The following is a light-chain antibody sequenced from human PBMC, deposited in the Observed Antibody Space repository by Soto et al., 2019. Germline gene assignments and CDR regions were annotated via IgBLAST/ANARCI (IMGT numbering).Light chain of an antibody. V-gene: IGLV6-57*04. CDR2: ENK. CDR1: SGNIASNY. Sequence: NFMLTQPHSVSESPGKTVSISCTRSSGNIASNYVQWYQQRPGSAPTTVIYENKHRPSGAPDRFSGSIDSSSNSASLTISGLKTEDEADYYCQSYDSSSRVFGGGTKVTVL. CDR3: QSYDSSSRV. J-gene: IGLJ3*02.